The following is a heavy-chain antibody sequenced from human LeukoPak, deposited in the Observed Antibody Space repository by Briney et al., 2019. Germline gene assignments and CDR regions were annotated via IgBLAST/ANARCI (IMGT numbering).Heavy chain of an antibody. V-gene: IGHV1-18*01. D-gene: IGHD3-9*01. CDR2: ISTYNGET. Sequence: ASVKVSCKTSGYTFSSYGINWVRQAPGQRLEWMGWISTYNGETHYGQKVQGRVTMTTDTSTNTAYMELRSLTSDDTAVYYCVRGILSDDTLTGPWGQGTLVTVSS. CDR3: VRGILSDDTLTGP. J-gene: IGHJ5*02. CDR1: GYTFSSYG.